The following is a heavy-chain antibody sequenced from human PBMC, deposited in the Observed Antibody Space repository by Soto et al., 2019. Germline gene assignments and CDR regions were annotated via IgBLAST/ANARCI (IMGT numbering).Heavy chain of an antibody. J-gene: IGHJ4*02. Sequence: ASVKVSCKASGYTFTSYGISWVRQAPGQGLEWMGWINVYNGNTNYAQKLQGRVTMTTDTSTSTAYMELRSLRSDDTAVYYCAKMAEYYYDSSGYYRFDYWGQGTLVTVSS. CDR2: INVYNGNT. V-gene: IGHV1-18*01. CDR3: AKMAEYYYDSSGYYRFDY. D-gene: IGHD3-22*01. CDR1: GYTFTSYG.